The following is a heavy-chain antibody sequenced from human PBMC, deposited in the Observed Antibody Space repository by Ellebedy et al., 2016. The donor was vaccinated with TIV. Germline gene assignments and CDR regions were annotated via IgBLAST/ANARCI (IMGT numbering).Heavy chain of an antibody. CDR2: IYYSGST. V-gene: IGHV4-39*01. Sequence: SETLSLTCTVSGGSISSSAYHWGWIRQPPGKGLEWIGSIYYSGSTYYNPSLKSRVTISVDTSKNQFSLKLSSVTAADTAVYYCARLGATETGTTSFFWFDPWGQGTLVTVSS. D-gene: IGHD1-1*01. CDR1: GGSISSSAYH. J-gene: IGHJ5*02. CDR3: ARLGATETGTTSFFWFDP.